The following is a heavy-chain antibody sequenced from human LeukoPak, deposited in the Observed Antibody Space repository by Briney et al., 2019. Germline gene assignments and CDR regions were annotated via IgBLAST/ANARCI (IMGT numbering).Heavy chain of an antibody. J-gene: IGHJ4*02. D-gene: IGHD7-27*01. CDR3: ASRILTGDY. CDR2: ISAYNGNT. V-gene: IGHV1-18*01. CDR1: GYTFTSYG. Sequence: ASVKVSCKASGYTFTSYGIGWVGPATGQGLEWMGWISAYNGNTNYAQKLQGRVTMTTDTSTSTAYMELRSLRSDDTAVYYCASRILTGDYWGQGTLVTVSS.